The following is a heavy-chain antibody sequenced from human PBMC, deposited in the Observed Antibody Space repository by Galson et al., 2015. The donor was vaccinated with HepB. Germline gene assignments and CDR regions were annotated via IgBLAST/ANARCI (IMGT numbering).Heavy chain of an antibody. J-gene: IGHJ4*02. V-gene: IGHV3-74*01. CDR2: ISADGTRT. CDR1: GFTFSDYW. CDR3: AREFAFGCGSYSN. D-gene: IGHD6-19*01. Sequence: SLRLSCAASGFTFSDYWMHWVRQAPGKGLLWVSYISADGTRTKYVDSVKGRFTISRDNAKNTVYLQMNSLRAEDTAVYYCAREFAFGCGSYSNWGQGSLVTVSS.